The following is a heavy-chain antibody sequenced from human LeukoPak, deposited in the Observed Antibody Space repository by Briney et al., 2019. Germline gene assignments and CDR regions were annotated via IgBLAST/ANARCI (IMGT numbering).Heavy chain of an antibody. CDR1: GYTFTSYY. J-gene: IGHJ6*02. CDR3: ARTNTAMVQKNYYYYYGMDV. Sequence: ASVKVSCKASGYTFTSYYMHWVRQAPGQGLEWMGIINPSGGSTSYAQKLQGRVTMTRDTSTSTAYMELSSLRSEDTAVYYCARTNTAMVQKNYYYYYGMDVWGQGTTVTVSS. V-gene: IGHV1-46*01. D-gene: IGHD5-18*01. CDR2: INPSGGST.